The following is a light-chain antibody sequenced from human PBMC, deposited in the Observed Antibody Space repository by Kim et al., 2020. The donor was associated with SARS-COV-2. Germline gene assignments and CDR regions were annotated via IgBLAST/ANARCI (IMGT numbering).Light chain of an antibody. CDR3: NSRDSSGHHP. V-gene: IGLV3-19*01. CDR1: SLRSYY. Sequence: SSELTQDPAVSVALGQTVRITCQGDSLRSYYASWYQQKPGQAPVLVIYGKNNRPSGIPDRFSGSSSGNTASLTITGAQAEDEADYYFNSRDSSGHHPFGT. J-gene: IGLJ1*01. CDR2: GKN.